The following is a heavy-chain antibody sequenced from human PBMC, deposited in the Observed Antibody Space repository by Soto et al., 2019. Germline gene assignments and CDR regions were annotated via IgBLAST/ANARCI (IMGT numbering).Heavy chain of an antibody. CDR3: ASIPADTAMVSVSQFDY. D-gene: IGHD5-18*01. V-gene: IGHV4-59*08. CDR1: GGSISSYY. Sequence: SETLSLTCTVSGGSISSYYWSWIRQPPGKGLEWIGYIYYSGSTNYNPSLKSRVTISVDTSKNQFSLKLSSVTAADTAVYYCASIPADTAMVSVSQFDYWGQGTLVTVSS. J-gene: IGHJ4*02. CDR2: IYYSGST.